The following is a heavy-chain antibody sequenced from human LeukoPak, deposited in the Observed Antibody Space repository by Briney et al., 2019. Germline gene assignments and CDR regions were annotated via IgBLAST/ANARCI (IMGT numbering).Heavy chain of an antibody. D-gene: IGHD6-13*01. CDR1: GFTFDDYA. CDR3: ARVTVHSSSWYFRQPPDY. V-gene: IGHV3-9*01. Sequence: PGGSLRLSCAASGFTFDDYAMHWVRQAPGKGLEWVSGISWNSGSIGYADSVKGRFTISRDNAKNSLYLQMNSLRSEDTAVYYCARVTVHSSSWYFRQPPDYWGQGTLVTVSS. CDR2: ISWNSGSI. J-gene: IGHJ4*02.